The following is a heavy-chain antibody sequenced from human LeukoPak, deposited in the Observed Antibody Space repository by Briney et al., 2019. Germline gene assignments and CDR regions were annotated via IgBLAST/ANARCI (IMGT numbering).Heavy chain of an antibody. D-gene: IGHD3-22*01. V-gene: IGHV4-34*01. CDR3: ARVTYYYDSSGYSRLDYYYGMDV. CDR1: GGSFSGYY. Sequence: PSETLSLTCAVYGGSFSGYYWSWIRQPPGKGLEWIGEINHSGSTNYNPSLKSRVTISVDTSKNQCSLKLSSVTAADTAVYYCARVTYYYDSSGYSRLDYYYGMDVWGQGTTVTVSS. J-gene: IGHJ6*02. CDR2: INHSGST.